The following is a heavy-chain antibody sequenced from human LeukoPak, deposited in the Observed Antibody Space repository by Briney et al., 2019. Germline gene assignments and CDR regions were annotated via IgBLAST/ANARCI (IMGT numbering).Heavy chain of an antibody. D-gene: IGHD6-19*01. CDR1: GYTFTSYY. CDR2: INPSGGST. Sequence: PGASVTVSCKASGYTFTSYYMHWVRQAPGQGLEWMGIINPSGGSTSYAQKFQGRVTMTRDMSTSTVYMELSSLRSEDTAVYYCARDPQQWLYYYYMDVWGKGTTVTVSS. V-gene: IGHV1-46*01. J-gene: IGHJ6*03. CDR3: ARDPQQWLYYYYMDV.